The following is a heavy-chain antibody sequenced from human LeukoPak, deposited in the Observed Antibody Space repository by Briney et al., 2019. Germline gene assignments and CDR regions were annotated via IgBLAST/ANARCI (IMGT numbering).Heavy chain of an antibody. Sequence: ASVKVSCKASGYTFTGYYMHWVRQAPGQGLEWMGWINPNSGGTNYAQKFQGRVTMTRDTSISTAYMELSRLRSDDTAVYYCAREVDGGAITIDAFDIWGQGTMVTVSS. D-gene: IGHD1-26*01. J-gene: IGHJ3*02. CDR2: INPNSGGT. CDR1: GYTFTGYY. V-gene: IGHV1-2*02. CDR3: AREVDGGAITIDAFDI.